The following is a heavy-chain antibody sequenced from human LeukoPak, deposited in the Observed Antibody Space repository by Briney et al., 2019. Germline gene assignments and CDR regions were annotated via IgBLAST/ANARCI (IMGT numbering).Heavy chain of an antibody. V-gene: IGHV3-23*01. D-gene: IGHD6-13*01. CDR1: GLTVSSNY. CDR2: IIGSGGNT. J-gene: IGHJ4*02. CDR3: ARHSRGRWYVFDY. Sequence: GGSLRLSCAASGLTVSSNYTSWVRQAPGKVLEWVSGIIGSGGNTYYADSAKGRFTISRDNSNNTLYMQMNSLRAEDTAVYYCARHSRGRWYVFDYWGQGTLVTVSS.